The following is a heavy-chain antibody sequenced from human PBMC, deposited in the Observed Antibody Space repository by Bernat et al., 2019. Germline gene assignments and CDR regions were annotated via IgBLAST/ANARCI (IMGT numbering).Heavy chain of an antibody. CDR2: IKGDGSSS. D-gene: IGHD5-24*01. V-gene: IGHV3-74*01. CDR1: GFSFSSYW. J-gene: IGHJ4*02. CDR3: GSQYNH. Sequence: EVQLVESGGGLVQPGGSLRLSCAASGFSFSSYWMHWVRQAPGKGLVWVSRIKGDGSSSNYADSVKGRFTISRDNAKNTLYLQLNSLGTEETAVYYFGSQYNHWRQGTTLTASS.